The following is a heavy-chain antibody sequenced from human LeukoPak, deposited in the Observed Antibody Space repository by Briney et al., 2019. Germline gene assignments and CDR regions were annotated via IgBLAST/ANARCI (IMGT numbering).Heavy chain of an antibody. D-gene: IGHD6-13*01. V-gene: IGHV3-7*01. CDR3: ARDGTAAGLYFDL. CDR2: IKQDGGEK. J-gene: IGHJ4*01. Sequence: GGSLRLSCAASGFTFSSYWMNWVRQAPGKGLEWVASIKQDGGEKSYVDSVKGRFTISRDNAKNSLYLQMSSLRAEDTAVYYCARDGTAAGLYFDLWGQGTLVTVSS. CDR1: GFTFSSYW.